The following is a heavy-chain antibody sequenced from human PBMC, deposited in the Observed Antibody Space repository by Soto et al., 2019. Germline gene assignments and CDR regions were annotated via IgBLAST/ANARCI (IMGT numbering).Heavy chain of an antibody. CDR3: ARGSYDFWSGYYANWFDP. D-gene: IGHD3-3*01. J-gene: IGHJ5*02. Sequence: SETLSLTCAVYGGSFSGYYWSWIRQPPGKGLEWIGEVNHSGSTNYNPSLKSRVTISVDTSKNQFSLKLGSVTAADTAVYYCARGSYDFWSGYYANWFDPWGQGTLVTVSS. V-gene: IGHV4-34*01. CDR1: GGSFSGYY. CDR2: VNHSGST.